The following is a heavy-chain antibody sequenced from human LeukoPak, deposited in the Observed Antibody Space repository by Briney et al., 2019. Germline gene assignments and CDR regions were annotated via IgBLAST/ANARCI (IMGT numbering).Heavy chain of an antibody. CDR1: GASISSYH. J-gene: IGHJ4*02. CDR2: IYISGST. CDR3: AKDRQQWPHRTYFDY. V-gene: IGHV4-4*07. D-gene: IGHD6-19*01. Sequence: KSSETLSLTCTVSGASISSYHWSWIRQPAGKGLEWIGRIYISGSTNYNPSLKSRVTMSIDTSKNQFSLKLSSVTAADTAVYYCAKDRQQWPHRTYFDYWGQGTLVTVSS.